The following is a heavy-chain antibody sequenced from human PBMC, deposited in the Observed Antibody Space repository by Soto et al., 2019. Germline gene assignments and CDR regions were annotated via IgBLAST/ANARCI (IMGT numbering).Heavy chain of an antibody. V-gene: IGHV1-69*01. CDR1: GGTFSRHA. CDR2: IIPMFGTA. J-gene: IGHJ4*02. D-gene: IGHD3-22*01. CDR3: ARGWGYDSSDYYYAY. Sequence: QVQLVQSGAEVRKPGSSVTVSCTASGGTFSRHAISWVRQAPGQGLEWMGGIIPMFGTANHAQKFQGRVTIIADESTSTAYMELSSLRSEDTAIYYCARGWGYDSSDYYYAYWGQGTVVIVSS.